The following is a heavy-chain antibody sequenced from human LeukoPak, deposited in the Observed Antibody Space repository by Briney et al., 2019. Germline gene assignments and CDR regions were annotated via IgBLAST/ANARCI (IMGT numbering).Heavy chain of an antibody. CDR3: ARDQKYSYGRMPHY. Sequence: SETLSLTCTVSGGSISSSSYYWGWIRQPPGKGLEWIGSIYYSGSTYYNPSLKSRVTISVDTSKNQFSLKLSSVTAEDTAVYYCARDQKYSYGRMPHYWGQGTLVTVSS. V-gene: IGHV4-39*07. CDR2: IYYSGST. J-gene: IGHJ4*02. D-gene: IGHD5-18*01. CDR1: GGSISSSSYY.